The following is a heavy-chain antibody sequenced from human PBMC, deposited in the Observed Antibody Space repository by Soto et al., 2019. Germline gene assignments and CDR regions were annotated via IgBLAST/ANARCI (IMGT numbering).Heavy chain of an antibody. CDR3: AKDNGWLRSPFDY. CDR2: ISYGGSNK. Sequence: PGGSLRLSCAASGFTFSRYGMHWVRQAPGKGLEWVAVISYGGSNKYYADSVKGRFTISRDNSKNTLYLQMNSLRAEATAVYYCAKDNGWLRSPFDYWGQGTLVTVSS. J-gene: IGHJ4*02. D-gene: IGHD5-12*01. CDR1: GFTFSRYG. V-gene: IGHV3-30*18.